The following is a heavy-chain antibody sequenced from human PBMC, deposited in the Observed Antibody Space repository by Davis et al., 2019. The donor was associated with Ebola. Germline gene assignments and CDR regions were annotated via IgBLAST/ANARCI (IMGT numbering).Heavy chain of an antibody. J-gene: IGHJ4*02. CDR2: ITHDGGNK. D-gene: IGHD6-19*01. CDR1: GFIFGSFG. Sequence: PGGSLRLSCAASGFIFGSFGMHWVRQAPGKGLEWVTMITHDGGNKYYADSVKGRFTISRDNSKSTLLLQMNSLRAEDTAVYYCAKDRGYSSGWFDHNFDYWGQGALVTVSS. V-gene: IGHV3-30*18. CDR3: AKDRGYSSGWFDHNFDY.